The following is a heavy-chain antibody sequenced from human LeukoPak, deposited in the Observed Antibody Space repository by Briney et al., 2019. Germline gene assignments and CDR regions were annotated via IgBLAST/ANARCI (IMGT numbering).Heavy chain of an antibody. CDR3: ARGNTRYYYDSSGYYYRD. CDR1: GGSFSGYY. J-gene: IGHJ4*02. CDR2: INHSGST. Sequence: SETLSLTCAVYGGSFSGYYWSWIRQPPGKGLEWIGEINHSGSTNYNPSLKSRVTISVDTSKNQFSLKLSSVTAADTAVYYCARGNTRYYYDSSGYYYRDWGQGTLVIVSS. V-gene: IGHV4-34*01. D-gene: IGHD3-22*01.